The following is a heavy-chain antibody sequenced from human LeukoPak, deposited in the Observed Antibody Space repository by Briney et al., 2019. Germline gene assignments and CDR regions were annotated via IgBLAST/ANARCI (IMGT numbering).Heavy chain of an antibody. CDR3: AKPSGSYFWGDAFDI. Sequence: PGGSLRLSCAASGFTFSSYSMNWVRQAPGKGLEWVSAISGSGGSTYYADSVKGRFTISRDNSKNTLYLQMNSLRAEDTAVYYCAKPSGSYFWGDAFDIWGQGTMVTVSS. V-gene: IGHV3-23*01. D-gene: IGHD1-26*01. CDR2: ISGSGGST. J-gene: IGHJ3*02. CDR1: GFTFSSYS.